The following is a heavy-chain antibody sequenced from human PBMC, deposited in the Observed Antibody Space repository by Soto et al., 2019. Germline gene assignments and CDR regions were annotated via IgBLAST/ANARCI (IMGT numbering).Heavy chain of an antibody. J-gene: IGHJ6*03. D-gene: IGHD2-15*01. V-gene: IGHV3-64*01. CDR1: GFTFSSYA. CDR2: ISSNGGST. Sequence: GGSLRLSCAASGFTFSSYAMHWVRQAPGKGLEYVSAISSNGGSTYYANSVKGRFTISRDNSKNTLYLQMGSLRAEDMAVYYCARVAYSPYYYYYYMDVWGKGTTVTVSS. CDR3: ARVAYSPYYYYYYMDV.